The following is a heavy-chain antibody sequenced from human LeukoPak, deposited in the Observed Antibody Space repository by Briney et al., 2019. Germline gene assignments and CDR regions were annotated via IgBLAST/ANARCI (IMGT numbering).Heavy chain of an antibody. CDR1: GFTFSSSTFGSYT. CDR3: ARDLDYSTGFDY. CDR2: INSTGTYI. V-gene: IGHV3-21*01. D-gene: IGHD4-11*01. J-gene: IGHJ4*02. Sequence: GESLRLSCATSGFTFSSSTFGSYTMNWVRQAPGKGLEWVSSINSTGTYIYYTDSVKGRFTISRDIANSLLYLQMNSLRADDTAVYYCARDLDYSTGFDYWGQGTLVTVSS.